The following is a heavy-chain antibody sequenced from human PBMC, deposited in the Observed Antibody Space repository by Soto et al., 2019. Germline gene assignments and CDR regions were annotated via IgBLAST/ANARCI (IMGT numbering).Heavy chain of an antibody. CDR2: ISAYNGNT. V-gene: IGHV1-18*01. CDR1: GYTFPSYG. D-gene: IGHD3-3*01. CDR3: ARGTRITIFGVVIYPPNYYYGMDV. Sequence: GASVKVSCKASGYTFPSYGISWVRQAPGQGLEWMGWISAYNGNTNYAQKLQGRVTMTTDTSTSTAYMELRSLRSDDTAVYYCARGTRITIFGVVIYPPNYYYGMDVWGQGTTVTVSS. J-gene: IGHJ6*02.